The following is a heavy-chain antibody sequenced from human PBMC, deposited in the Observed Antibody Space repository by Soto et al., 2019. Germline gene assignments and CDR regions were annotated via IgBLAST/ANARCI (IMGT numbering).Heavy chain of an antibody. CDR2: IYNGGNT. J-gene: IGHJ6*02. Sequence: LSLTCTVSGGSISSYYWSWIRQSAGKGLEWIGRIYNGGNTQYNPSLKSRVTMSADTSKNQFSLRLNSVTAADTAVYYCARDGSDSYGLDVWGQGTTVTVSS. CDR1: GGSISSYY. V-gene: IGHV4-4*07. CDR3: ARDGSDSYGLDV. D-gene: IGHD3-10*01.